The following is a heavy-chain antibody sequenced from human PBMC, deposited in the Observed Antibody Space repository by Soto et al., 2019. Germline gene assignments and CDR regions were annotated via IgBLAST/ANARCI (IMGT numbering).Heavy chain of an antibody. J-gene: IGHJ4*02. D-gene: IGHD6-19*01. CDR2: ISAYNGKT. CDR1: GYPFTSYG. V-gene: IGHV1-18*01. Sequence: QVQLVQSGAEVKKPGASVKVSCKTSGYPFTSYGINWVRQAPGQGPEWMGWISAYNGKTSYTQKFQGRVTMTADTSTRTAYIELRSLRSDDTAVYYCARDRLIAVTGLLHYWGQASLVTVSS. CDR3: ARDRLIAVTGLLHY.